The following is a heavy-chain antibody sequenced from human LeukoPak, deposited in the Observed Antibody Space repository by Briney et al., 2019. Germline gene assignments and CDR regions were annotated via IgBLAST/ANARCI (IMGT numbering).Heavy chain of an antibody. CDR3: ARGRAFFD. J-gene: IGHJ4*02. Sequence: SETLSLTRTVSGGSISSSSYYWGWLRQPPGKGLEWIGSIYYSGSTYYNPSLKSRVTISRDTSKNQCSLKLSSVTAADTAVYYCARGRAFFDWGQGTLVTVSS. CDR2: IYYSGST. V-gene: IGHV4-39*07. CDR1: GGSISSSSYY. D-gene: IGHD3-3*02.